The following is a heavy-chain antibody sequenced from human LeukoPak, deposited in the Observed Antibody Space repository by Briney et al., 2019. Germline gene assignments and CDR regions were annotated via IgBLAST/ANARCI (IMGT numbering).Heavy chain of an antibody. CDR3: ARASVQVEMANDY. J-gene: IGHJ4*02. Sequence: GASVKVSCKASGYTFTGYYMHWVRQAPGQGLEWMGWINPNSGGTNYAQKFQGRVTMTRDTSISTAYMELSSLRSEDTAVYYCARASVQVEMANDYWGQGTLVTVSS. CDR1: GYTFTGYY. V-gene: IGHV1-2*02. CDR2: INPNSGGT. D-gene: IGHD5-24*01.